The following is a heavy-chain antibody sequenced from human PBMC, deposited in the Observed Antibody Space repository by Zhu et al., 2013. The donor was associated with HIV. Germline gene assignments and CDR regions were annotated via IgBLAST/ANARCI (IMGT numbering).Heavy chain of an antibody. J-gene: IGHJ4*02. V-gene: IGHV1-2*02. CDR3: AKVTRFSSDSGGCFAFDY. Sequence: QVQLVQSGAEVEKPGASVKVSCKASGYSFTGSYIHWVRQAPGQGLEWMGWINPSTGATNSAQKFLGRVTMTRDTSITTAYMELSRLRSDDTAVYFCAKVTRFSSDSGGCFAFDYWGQGTLVTVSS. D-gene: IGHD3-22*01. CDR1: GYSFTGSY. CDR2: INPSTGAT.